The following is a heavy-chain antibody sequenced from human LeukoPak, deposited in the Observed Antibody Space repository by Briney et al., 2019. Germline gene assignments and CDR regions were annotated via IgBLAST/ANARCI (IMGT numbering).Heavy chain of an antibody. CDR2: ISYDGSNK. J-gene: IGHJ2*01. CDR1: GLTFSSYA. D-gene: IGHD6-25*01. CDR3: ARDGPARGYDL. V-gene: IGHV3-30-3*01. Sequence: GGSLRLSCAASGLTFSSYAMHWVRQAPGKGLEWVAVISYDGSNKYYADSVKGRFTISRDNSKNTLYLQMNSLRAEDTAVYYCARDGPARGYDLWGRGTLVTVSS.